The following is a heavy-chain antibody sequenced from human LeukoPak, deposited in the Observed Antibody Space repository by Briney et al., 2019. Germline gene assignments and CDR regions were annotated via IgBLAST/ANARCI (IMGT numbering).Heavy chain of an antibody. CDR2: TYTNGGT. J-gene: IGHJ2*01. D-gene: IGHD4-17*01. Sequence: PSETLSLTCTVSGGSIGSGSYYWTWIRPPAGKGLEWIGRTYTNGGTTYNASLRSRVTVSMDTSKNQLFLKMTSVTAADTAVYYCARMATVTTRWYFDLWGRGTLVTVSS. CDR1: GGSIGSGSYY. CDR3: ARMATVTTRWYFDL. V-gene: IGHV4-61*02.